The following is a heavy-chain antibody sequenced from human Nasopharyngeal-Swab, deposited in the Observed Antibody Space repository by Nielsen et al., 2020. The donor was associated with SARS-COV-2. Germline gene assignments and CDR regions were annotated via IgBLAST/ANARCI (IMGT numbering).Heavy chain of an antibody. CDR2: INPNSGGT. Sequence: ASVKVSCKASGYTFTGYYMHWVRQAPGQGLEWMGRINPNSGGTNYAQKFQGRVTMTRDTSTSTAYMELSRLRSDDTAVYYCAREPLRTHWFDPWGQGTLVTVSS. D-gene: IGHD4-17*01. CDR3: AREPLRTHWFDP. CDR1: GYTFTGYY. V-gene: IGHV1-2*06. J-gene: IGHJ5*02.